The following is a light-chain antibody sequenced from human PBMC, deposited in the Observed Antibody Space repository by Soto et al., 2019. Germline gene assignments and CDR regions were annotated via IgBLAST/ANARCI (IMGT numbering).Light chain of an antibody. V-gene: IGKV3-20*01. Sequence: EIVLTQSPGTPSLSPGERATLSCRASQSVSSSYLAWYQQKPGQAPRLLIYGASSRATGIPDRFTGSGSGTDFTLTISRLEPEDFAVFYCHQYGSSPQTFGQGTKVDIK. CDR2: GAS. CDR1: QSVSSSY. J-gene: IGKJ1*01. CDR3: HQYGSSPQT.